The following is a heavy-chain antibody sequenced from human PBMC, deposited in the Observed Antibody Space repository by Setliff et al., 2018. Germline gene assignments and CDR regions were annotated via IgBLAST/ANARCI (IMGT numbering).Heavy chain of an antibody. V-gene: IGHV4-34*01. CDR2: INHSGST. J-gene: IGHJ5*02. CDR3: ARGVYCSSTSCSPGLNWFDP. D-gene: IGHD2-2*01. Sequence: SENLSLTCAVYGGSFSGYYWSWIRQPPGKGLEWIGEINHSGSTNYNPSLKSRVTISVDTSKNQFSLKLSSVTAADTAVYYCARGVYCSSTSCSPGLNWFDPWGQGTLVTVSS. CDR1: GGSFSGYY.